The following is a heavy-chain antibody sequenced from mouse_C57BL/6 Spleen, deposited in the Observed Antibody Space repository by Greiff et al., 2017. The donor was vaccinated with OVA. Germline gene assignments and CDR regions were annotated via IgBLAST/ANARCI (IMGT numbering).Heavy chain of an antibody. J-gene: IGHJ4*01. V-gene: IGHV1-77*01. CDR2: IGPGSGST. Sequence: VQLQQSGAELVKPGASVKISCKASGYTFTDYYINWVKQRPGQGLEWIGKIGPGSGSTYYNEKFKGKATLTADKSSSTAYMQRSSLTSEDSAVYFCAGENPVYYYAMDYWGQGTSVTVSS. CDR1: GYTFTDYY. CDR3: AGENPVYYYAMDY.